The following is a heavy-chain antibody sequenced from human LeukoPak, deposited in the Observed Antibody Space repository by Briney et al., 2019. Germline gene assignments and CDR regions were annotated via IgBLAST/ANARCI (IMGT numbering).Heavy chain of an antibody. CDR3: ARDVNGRNLLVDDY. V-gene: IGHV1-2*02. CDR2: INPNNGDR. CDR1: GYTFTGYY. J-gene: IGHJ4*02. Sequence: ASVKVSCKASGYTFTGYYMHWVRQAPGQGLEWMGWINPNNGDRNYGQKFQGRVTMTRDTYIRTAYLEVSSLRSDDTAVYYCARDVNGRNLLVDDYWGQGTLVTVSS. D-gene: IGHD6-6*01.